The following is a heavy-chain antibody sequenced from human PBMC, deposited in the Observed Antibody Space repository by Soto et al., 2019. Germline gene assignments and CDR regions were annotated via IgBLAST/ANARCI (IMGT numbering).Heavy chain of an antibody. CDR2: ISSSSSTI. V-gene: IGHV3-48*01. D-gene: IGHD6-13*01. CDR1: GFTFSSYS. J-gene: IGHJ4*02. CDR3: ARAPGYSSSWYDY. Sequence: GGSLRLSCAASGFTFSSYSMSWVRQAPGKGLEWVSYISSSSSTIYYADSVKGRFTISRDNAKNSLYLQMNSLRAEDTAVYYCARAPGYSSSWYDYWGQGTLVTVSS.